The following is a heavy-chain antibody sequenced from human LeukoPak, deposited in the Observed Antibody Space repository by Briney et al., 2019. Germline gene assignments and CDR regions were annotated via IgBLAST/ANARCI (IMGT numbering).Heavy chain of an antibody. V-gene: IGHV1-69*04. J-gene: IGHJ6*02. Sequence: ASVKVSCKASGDTFSSYSITWVRQAPGHGLEWMGRIIPVLRITNYAQEFQGRVTITADKSTSTAYMDLSSLRSEDTAVYYCVRDRGTCSSASCPHYYYGMDVWGQGTTVTVS. CDR2: IIPVLRIT. D-gene: IGHD2-2*01. CDR3: VRDRGTCSSASCPHYYYGMDV. CDR1: GDTFSSYS.